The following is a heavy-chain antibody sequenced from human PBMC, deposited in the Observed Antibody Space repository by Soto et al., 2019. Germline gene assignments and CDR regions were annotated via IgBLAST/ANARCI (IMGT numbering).Heavy chain of an antibody. D-gene: IGHD5-18*01. CDR2: IYYSGST. Sequence: QVQLQESGPGLVKPSQTLSLTCTVSGGSISSGGYYWSWIRQHPGKGLEWIGIIYYSGSTYYNPALKSRVTTSVDTSKNQFSLKLSSVTAADTAVYYCARTGYSYGSLYYYYYGMDVWGQGTTVTVSS. V-gene: IGHV4-31*03. CDR3: ARTGYSYGSLYYYYYGMDV. CDR1: GGSISSGGYY. J-gene: IGHJ6*02.